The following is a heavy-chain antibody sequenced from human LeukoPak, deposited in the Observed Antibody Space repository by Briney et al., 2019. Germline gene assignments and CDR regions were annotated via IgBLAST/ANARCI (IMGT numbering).Heavy chain of an antibody. CDR1: GGSFSGYY. D-gene: IGHD6-6*01. J-gene: IGHJ4*02. CDR2: INHSGST. V-gene: IGHV4-34*01. CDR3: ASLAARRDY. Sequence: SETLSLTCAVYGGSFSGYYWSWIRQPPGKGLEWIGEINHSGSTNYNPSLKSRVTISVDTSKNQFSLKLSSVTAADTAVYYCASLAARRDYWGQGTLVTASS.